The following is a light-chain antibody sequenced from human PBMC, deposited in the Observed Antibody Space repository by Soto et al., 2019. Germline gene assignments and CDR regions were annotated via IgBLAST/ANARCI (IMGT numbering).Light chain of an antibody. J-gene: IGKJ2*01. CDR1: QSVTNN. Sequence: EIVMTQSPATLSVSPGESATLSCRASQSVTNNLAWYQQKPGQAPRLLLYRASTRATGVPARFSGSGSGTEFTLTISSLQSEDFAVYYCQQYDDWPPTTFGQGTKLEIK. CDR3: QQYDDWPPTT. CDR2: RAS. V-gene: IGKV3-15*01.